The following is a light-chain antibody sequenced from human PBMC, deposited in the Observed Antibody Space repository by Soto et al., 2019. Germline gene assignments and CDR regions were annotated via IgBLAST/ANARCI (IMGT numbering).Light chain of an antibody. CDR1: RETRPTK. Sequence: EIVMTQSPATLSVSPGESASLSCRASRETRPTKIAWYQQKPGQAPRVLIYGTSTRATGVPARFSGSGSGTEFTLTISGLQPDDFAVYYCHQYHNWPSWTFGQGTKVQLK. CDR2: GTS. V-gene: IGKV3-15*01. J-gene: IGKJ1*01. CDR3: HQYHNWPSWT.